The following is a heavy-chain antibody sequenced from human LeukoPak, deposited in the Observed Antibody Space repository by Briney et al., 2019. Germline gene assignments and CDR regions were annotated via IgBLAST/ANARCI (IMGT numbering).Heavy chain of an antibody. J-gene: IGHJ3*02. CDR2: IIPILGIA. CDR3: AKDQRVSSSWYRDDAFDI. V-gene: IGHV1-69*04. CDR1: GGTFSSYA. D-gene: IGHD6-13*01. Sequence: SVKVSCKASGGTFSSYAISWVRQAPGQGLEWMGRIIPILGIANYAQKFQGRVTITADKSTSTAYMELSSLRSEDTAVYYCAKDQRVSSSWYRDDAFDIWGQGTMVTVSS.